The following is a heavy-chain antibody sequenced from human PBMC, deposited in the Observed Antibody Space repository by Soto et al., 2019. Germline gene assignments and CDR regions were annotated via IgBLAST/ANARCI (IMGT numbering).Heavy chain of an antibody. CDR2: ISWNSGSI. D-gene: IGHD6-19*01. J-gene: IGHJ4*02. CDR3: VAGPLGADY. CDR1: GFTFDDYA. V-gene: IGHV3-9*01. Sequence: EVQLVESGGGLVQPGRSLRLSCAASGFTFDDYAMHWVRQAPGKGLEWVSGISWNSGSIGYADSVKGRFTISRDNAKNSLYLQMNSLRAEATALYYAVAGPLGADYWGQGTLVTVSS.